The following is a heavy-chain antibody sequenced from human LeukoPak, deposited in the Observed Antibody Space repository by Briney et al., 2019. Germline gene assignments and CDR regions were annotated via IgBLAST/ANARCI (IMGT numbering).Heavy chain of an antibody. V-gene: IGHV4-61*02. CDR1: GGSISSGSYY. CDR3: ARDGSGYYDTSGYRN. D-gene: IGHD3-22*01. Sequence: TLSLTCTVSGGSISSGSYYWSWIRQPAGKGLEWIGRIYTSGSTNYNPSLKSRVTISLDTSKNQFSLKLSSVTAADTAVYYCARDGSGYYDTSGYRNWGQGTLVTVSS. CDR2: IYTSGST. J-gene: IGHJ4*02.